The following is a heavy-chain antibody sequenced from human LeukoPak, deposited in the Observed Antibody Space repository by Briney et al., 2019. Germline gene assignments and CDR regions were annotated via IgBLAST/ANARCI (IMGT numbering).Heavy chain of an antibody. V-gene: IGHV3-21*01. J-gene: IGHJ5*02. Sequence: PGGSLRLSCAASGFTFSSYSMNWVRQAPGKGLEWVSSISSSSSYIYYADSVKGRFTISRDNAKNSLYLQMNSLRAEDTAVYYCARSDYGSGSYYGPLNWFDPWGQGTLVTVSS. CDR2: ISSSSSYI. CDR1: GFTFSSYS. D-gene: IGHD3-10*01. CDR3: ARSDYGSGSYYGPLNWFDP.